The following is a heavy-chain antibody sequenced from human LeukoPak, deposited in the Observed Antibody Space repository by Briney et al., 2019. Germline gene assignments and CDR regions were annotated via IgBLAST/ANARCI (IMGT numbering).Heavy chain of an antibody. CDR2: IIPTFGTA. CDR3: ARASYADYYGSGSYYNQFLYYYMDV. D-gene: IGHD3-10*01. V-gene: IGHV1-69*13. J-gene: IGHJ6*03. CDR1: GGTFSNYA. Sequence: ASVKVSCKASGGTFSNYAISWVRQAPGQGLEWMGGIIPTFGTANYAQKFQGRVTITADESTSAAYMELSSLRSEDTAVYYCARASYADYYGSGSYYNQFLYYYMDVWGKGTTVIVSS.